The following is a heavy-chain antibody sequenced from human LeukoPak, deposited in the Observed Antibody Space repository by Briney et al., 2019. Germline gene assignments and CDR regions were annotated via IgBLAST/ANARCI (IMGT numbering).Heavy chain of an antibody. J-gene: IGHJ4*02. CDR3: ARGRKIGSSYTPWSCYFDY. CDR2: ISSSSSYT. V-gene: IGHV3-21*01. D-gene: IGHD3-16*02. CDR1: GFTFSSYS. Sequence: GGSLRLSCEASGFTFSSYSMNWVRQAPGKGLEWVSSISSSSSYTYYADSVKGRFTISRDNAKNSLYLQMNSLRAEDTAVYYCARGRKIGSSYTPWSCYFDYWGQGTLVTVSS.